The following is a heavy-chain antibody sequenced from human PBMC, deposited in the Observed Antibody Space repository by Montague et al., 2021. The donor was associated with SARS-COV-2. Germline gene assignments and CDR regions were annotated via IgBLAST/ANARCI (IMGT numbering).Heavy chain of an antibody. CDR3: TREGYQVLWSDYYYYGMDV. J-gene: IGHJ6*02. CDR1: GGSISSYH. V-gene: IGHV4-59*12. CDR2: FYYSGST. D-gene: IGHD2-2*01. Sequence: SETLSLTCTVSGGSISSYHWSWIRQPPGKGLEWIGYFYYSGSTNYNPSLKSRVTISLDTSKNQFSLKLSSVTAADTAVYYCTREGYQVLWSDYYYYGMDVWGQGTTVTVSS.